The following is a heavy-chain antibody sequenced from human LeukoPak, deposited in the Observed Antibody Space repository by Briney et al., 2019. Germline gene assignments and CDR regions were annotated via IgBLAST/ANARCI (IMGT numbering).Heavy chain of an antibody. V-gene: IGHV3-48*02. D-gene: IGHD3-16*01. CDR2: ISTTSRAI. J-gene: IGHJ4*02. CDR1: GFTFSSYT. Sequence: PGGSLRLSCAASGFTFSSYTMNWVGQAPGKGLEWVAHISTTSRAIYYADSVRGRFTVSRDNAKNSLFLQMNSLRDEDTAIYYCARDKGGQALIAPLDYWGQGTMVTVSS. CDR3: ARDKGGQALIAPLDY.